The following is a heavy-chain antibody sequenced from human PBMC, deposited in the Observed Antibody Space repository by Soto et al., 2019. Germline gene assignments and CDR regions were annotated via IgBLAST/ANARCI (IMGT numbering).Heavy chain of an antibody. CDR3: GHVPFYYSDSRGYIDY. CDR2: IYWNDDK. CDR1: GFSLSTRGVG. V-gene: IGHV2-5*01. J-gene: IGHJ4*02. Sequence: KESGPTLVKPTQTLTLSCTFSGFSLSTRGVGVGWIRQPPGKALEWLGLIYWNDDKRYSPFMKSRLTITKDTSKNQVVFTMTNMDPVDTATYYCGHVPFYYSDSRGYIDYWGQGTLVTVSS. D-gene: IGHD3-22*01.